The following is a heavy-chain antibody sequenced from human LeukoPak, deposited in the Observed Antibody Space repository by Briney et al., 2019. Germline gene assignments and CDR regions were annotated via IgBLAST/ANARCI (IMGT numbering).Heavy chain of an antibody. Sequence: SETLSLTCTVSGGPISSSSYYWGWIRQPPGKGLEWIGSIYYSGNTYYNPSLKSRVTISVDTSKNQFSLKLSFVTAEDTAVYYCARADIVVVPSAMFDYWGQGTLVTVSS. CDR3: ARADIVVVPSAMFDY. D-gene: IGHD2-2*01. J-gene: IGHJ4*02. V-gene: IGHV4-39*01. CDR1: GGPISSSSYY. CDR2: IYYSGNT.